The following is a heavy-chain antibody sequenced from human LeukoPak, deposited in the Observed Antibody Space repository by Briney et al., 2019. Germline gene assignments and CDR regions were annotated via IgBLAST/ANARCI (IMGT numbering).Heavy chain of an antibody. CDR3: ARGRYCSADICSGGDAFDI. V-gene: IGHV4-4*07. Sequence: SETLSLTCTVSGGSINNYYWSWIRQPAGKGLEWIGRIYTRGSTNYNPFLKSRVTMSVDTSKNQFSLRLSSVTAADTAVYYCARGRYCSADICSGGDAFDIWGQGTMVSVSS. CDR2: IYTRGST. CDR1: GGSINNYY. D-gene: IGHD2-15*01. J-gene: IGHJ3*02.